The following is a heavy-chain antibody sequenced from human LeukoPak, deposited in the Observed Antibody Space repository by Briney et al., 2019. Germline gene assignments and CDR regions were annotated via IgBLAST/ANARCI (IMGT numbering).Heavy chain of an antibody. CDR3: ARSDWLSTSDAFDI. CDR2: ISAYNGNT. V-gene: IGHV1-18*04. CDR1: GYTFTSYG. D-gene: IGHD3-9*01. Sequence: ASVKVSCKASGYTFTSYGISWVRQAPGQGLVWMGWISAYNGNTNYAQKLQGRVTMTTDTSTSTAYMELRSLRSDDTAVYYCARSDWLSTSDAFDIWGQGAMVTVSS. J-gene: IGHJ3*02.